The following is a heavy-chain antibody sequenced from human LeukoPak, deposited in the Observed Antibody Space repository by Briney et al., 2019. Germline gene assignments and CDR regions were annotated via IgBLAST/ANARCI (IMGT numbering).Heavy chain of an antibody. V-gene: IGHV5-51*01. CDR1: GYSFTTYW. J-gene: IGHJ4*02. CDR2: IYPDGSDT. D-gene: IGHD4/OR15-4a*01. CDR3: ASRPYLTTVPTWPFY. Sequence: GESLKISCKGSGYSFTTYWTGWVRQMPGGGLEGMGIIYPDGSDTRYNPSFQGQVTISADKSINTAYLQWSSLKASDTAIYYCASRPYLTTVPTWPFYWGQGTLVTVSS.